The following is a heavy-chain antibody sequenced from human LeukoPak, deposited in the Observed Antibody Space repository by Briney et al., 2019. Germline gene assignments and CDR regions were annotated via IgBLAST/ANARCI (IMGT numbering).Heavy chain of an antibody. CDR1: GFTFSSYS. V-gene: IGHV3-21*01. J-gene: IGHJ3*01. CDR3: ARIGEDDYSHYVAFDV. CDR2: ISSSSSYI. Sequence: GGSLRLSCAASGFTFSSYSMNWVRQAPGKGLEWVSSISSSSSYIYYADSVKGRFTISRDNAKNSLYLQMNSLRVEDTAMYYCARIGEDDYSHYVAFDVWGQGTMVTVSS. D-gene: IGHD4-11*01.